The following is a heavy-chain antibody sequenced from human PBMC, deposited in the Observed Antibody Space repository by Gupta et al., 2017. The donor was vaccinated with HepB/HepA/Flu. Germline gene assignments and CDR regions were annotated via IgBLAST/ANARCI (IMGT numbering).Heavy chain of an antibody. Sequence: EVQLLESGGGLVQPGGSLRLSCAASGFIFSNYAMSWVRQAPGKGLEWVSTISGSAVNTYYADSVKGRFTISRDNSKNTLYLKMNSLRAEDTAVYYCAKDERYCSSINCYWTHWGQGTLVTVSS. D-gene: IGHD2-2*01. CDR3: AKDERYCSSINCYWTH. J-gene: IGHJ4*02. CDR2: ISGSAVNT. CDR1: GFIFSNYA. V-gene: IGHV3-23*01.